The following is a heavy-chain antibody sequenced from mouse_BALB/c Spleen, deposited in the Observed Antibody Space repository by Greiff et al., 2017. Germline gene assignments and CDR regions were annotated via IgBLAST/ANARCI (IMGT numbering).Heavy chain of an antibody. CDR1: GFTFSSFG. CDR3: ARSGSSGYLDY. V-gene: IGHV5-17*02. J-gene: IGHJ2*01. D-gene: IGHD3-1*01. CDR2: ISSGSSTI. Sequence: EVKLVESGGGLVQPGGSRKLSCAASGFTFSSFGMHWVRQAPEKGLEWVAYISSGSSTIYYADTVKGRFTISRDNPKNTLFLQMTSLRSEDTAMYYCARSGSSGYLDYWGQGTTLTVSS.